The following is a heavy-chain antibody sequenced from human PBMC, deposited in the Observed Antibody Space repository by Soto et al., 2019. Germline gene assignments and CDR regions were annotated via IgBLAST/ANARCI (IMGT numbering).Heavy chain of an antibody. CDR2: ISSLGDST. CDR3: ARRTAGWYFDL. J-gene: IGHJ2*01. V-gene: IGHV3-64*01. Sequence: EVPLVESGGGLVQPGGSLRLSCAASGFMFNSYAMHWVRQAPGKGLEYVSAISSLGDSTFYANSVKDRFTISRDNSKNTLYLQMGSLRVEDMAIYYCARRTAGWYFDLWGRGTLVTVSS. D-gene: IGHD2-21*02. CDR1: GFMFNSYA.